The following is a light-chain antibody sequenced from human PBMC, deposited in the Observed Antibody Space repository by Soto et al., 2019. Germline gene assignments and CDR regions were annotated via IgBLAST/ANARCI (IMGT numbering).Light chain of an antibody. CDR2: DAS. V-gene: IGKV1-5*01. CDR3: QQYETFSGT. Sequence: IQMIQSPSTMSASVGYTVTVTCRASQSVSGWLAWYQQKPGEAPKILIYDASALPRGVPSRFSGSGSGTKFTLTIASLKTDDFATYYCQQYETFSGTFCPGTKVDIK. CDR1: QSVSGW. J-gene: IGKJ1*01.